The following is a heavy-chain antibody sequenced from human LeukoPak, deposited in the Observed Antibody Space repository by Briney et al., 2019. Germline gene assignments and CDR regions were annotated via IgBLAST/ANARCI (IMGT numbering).Heavy chain of an antibody. V-gene: IGHV4-34*01. CDR3: ARGDLYDGGGRNWFDP. CDR1: GGSFSGYY. D-gene: IGHD3-16*01. Sequence: SETLSLTCVVYGGSFSGYYWSWIRQPPGKGLEWIGEINHSGSTNYNPSLKSRVTISVDTSKNQFSLKLTSVTAADTAVYYCARGDLYDGGGRNWFDPWGQGTLVTVSS. J-gene: IGHJ5*02. CDR2: INHSGST.